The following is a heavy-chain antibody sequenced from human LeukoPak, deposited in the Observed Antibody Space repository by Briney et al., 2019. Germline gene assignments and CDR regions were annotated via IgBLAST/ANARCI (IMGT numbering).Heavy chain of an antibody. J-gene: IGHJ4*02. CDR2: IYYSGST. Sequence: PSQTLFLTCTVSGGSISSGGYYWSWIRQHPGKGLEWIGYIYYSGSTYYNPSLKSRVTISVDTSKNQFSLKLSSVTAADTAVYYCARAHVDTAMGLDYWGQGTLVTVSS. V-gene: IGHV4-31*03. D-gene: IGHD5-18*01. CDR3: ARAHVDTAMGLDY. CDR1: GGSISSGGYY.